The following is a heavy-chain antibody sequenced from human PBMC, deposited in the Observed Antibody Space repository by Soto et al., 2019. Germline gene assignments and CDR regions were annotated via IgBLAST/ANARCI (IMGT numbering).Heavy chain of an antibody. V-gene: IGHV3-NL1*01. D-gene: IGHD5-18*01. CDR1: AFTFSSYG. Sequence: QVRLVESGGGVVQPGASLRLSCAASAFTFSSYGLHWVRQAPGQGLEWVAVIYSGGSTYYADSVKDRFTISRDNSKNTLYLQLNGLRAEDTAVYYCARGGSRRLQLWFVFDYWGQGTLVTVSS. J-gene: IGHJ4*02. CDR3: ARGGSRRLQLWFVFDY. CDR2: IYSGGST.